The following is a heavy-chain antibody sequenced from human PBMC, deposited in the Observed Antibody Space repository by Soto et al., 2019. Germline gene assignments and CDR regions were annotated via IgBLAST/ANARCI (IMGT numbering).Heavy chain of an antibody. V-gene: IGHV3-66*01. CDR2: LYTGGDT. D-gene: IGHD5-12*01. CDR3: ARDPPSTTDYGLDV. Sequence: PGGSLRLSCAASGFTVSSCYMTWVRQAPGKGLEWVSFLYTGGDTYYVDSAKGRFTISRDDSRNTLYLQMNSLRAEDTAVYYCARDPPSTTDYGLDVWGQGTTVTVSS. CDR1: GFTVSSCY. J-gene: IGHJ6*02.